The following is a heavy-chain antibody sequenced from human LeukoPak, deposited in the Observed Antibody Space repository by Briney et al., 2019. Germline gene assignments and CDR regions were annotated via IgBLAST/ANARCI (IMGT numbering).Heavy chain of an antibody. D-gene: IGHD3-16*01. V-gene: IGHV3-23*01. CDR3: ARAGAPRFAFDY. CDR1: GFTFSSYA. CDR2: ISGSGGST. J-gene: IGHJ4*02. Sequence: GGSLRLSCAASGFTFSSYAMGWVRQAPGKGLEWVSAISGSGGSTYYADSVKGRFTISRDNSKNTLYLQMNSLRAEDTAVYYCARAGAPRFAFDYWGQGTLVTVSS.